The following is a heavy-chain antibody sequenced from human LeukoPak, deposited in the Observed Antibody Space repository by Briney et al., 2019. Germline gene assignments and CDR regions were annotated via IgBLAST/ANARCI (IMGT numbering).Heavy chain of an antibody. CDR2: IIPIFGTA. CDR1: GGTFSSYA. D-gene: IGHD6-19*01. J-gene: IGHJ5*02. V-gene: IGHV1-69*13. Sequence: SVKVSCKASGGTFSSYAISWVRQAPGQGLEWMGGIIPIFGTANYAQKFQGRVTITADESTSTAYMELSSLRSEDAAVYYCARTIAVAGSWFDPWGQGTLVTVSS. CDR3: ARTIAVAGSWFDP.